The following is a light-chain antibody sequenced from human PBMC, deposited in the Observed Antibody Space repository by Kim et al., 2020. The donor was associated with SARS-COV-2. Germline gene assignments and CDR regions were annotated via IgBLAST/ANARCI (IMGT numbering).Light chain of an antibody. CDR2: SAS. Sequence: EIVVTQSPATLSVSPGERATLSCRASQSISSNLAWYQQKPGQAPRLLIYSASTRATGVPARFSGSGSGTEFTLTISSLQSEDLAVYYCQQYTYWPYTFGQGTKLEIK. CDR3: QQYTYWPYT. J-gene: IGKJ2*01. CDR1: QSISSN. V-gene: IGKV3-15*01.